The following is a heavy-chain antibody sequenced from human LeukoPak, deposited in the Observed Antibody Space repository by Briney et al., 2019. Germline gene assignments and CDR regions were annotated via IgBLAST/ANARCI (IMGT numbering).Heavy chain of an antibody. V-gene: IGHV4-59*12. CDR3: ARGRWELRFNY. J-gene: IGHJ4*02. CDR1: GGSISSYY. CDR2: IYYSGST. Sequence: SETLSLTCTVSGGSISSYYWSWIRQPPGKGLEWIGYIYYSGSTNYNPSLKSRVTISVDTSKNQFSLKLSSVTAADTAVYYCARGRWELRFNYWGQGTLVTVSS. D-gene: IGHD1-26*01.